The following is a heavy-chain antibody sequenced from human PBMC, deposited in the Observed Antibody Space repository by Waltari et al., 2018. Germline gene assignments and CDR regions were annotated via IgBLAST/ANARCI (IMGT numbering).Heavy chain of an antibody. V-gene: IGHV4-38-2*01. D-gene: IGHD5-12*01. J-gene: IGHJ2*01. Sequence: QVQLQESGPGLGKPSETLSLPCVVSGYRTSRSYYWGWTRQPPGAGLEWIGSIHHSGTTFYSPSCRGRVTISVDTSKNQFSLKVNSVTAADTAVYYCARGGYESNSFDLWGRGTLVTVSS. CDR2: IHHSGTT. CDR3: ARGGYESNSFDL. CDR1: GYRTSRSYY.